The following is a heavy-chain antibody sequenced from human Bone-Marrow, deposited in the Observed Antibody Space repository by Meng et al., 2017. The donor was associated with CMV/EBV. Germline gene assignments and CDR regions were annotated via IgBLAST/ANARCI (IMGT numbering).Heavy chain of an antibody. J-gene: IGHJ4*02. CDR3: ARLPGIAVAGTDD. V-gene: IGHV1-2*02. CDR1: GYTFTGYY. CDR2: INPNSGGT. D-gene: IGHD6-19*01. Sequence: SVKVSCKASGYTFTGYYMHWVRQAPGQGLEWMGWINPNSGGTNYAQKFQGRVTMTRDTSISTAYMELSRLRSDDTAVYYCARLPGIAVAGTDDWGQGTLVTVSS.